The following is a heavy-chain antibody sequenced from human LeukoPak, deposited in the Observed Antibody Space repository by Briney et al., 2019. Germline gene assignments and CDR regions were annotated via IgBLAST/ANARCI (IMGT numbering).Heavy chain of an antibody. J-gene: IGHJ4*02. CDR2: IYHSGST. CDR1: GGSISSGGYY. Sequence: SETLSLTCTVYGGSISSGGYYWSWIRQPPGKGLEWIGYIYHSGSTYYNPSLKSRVTISVDRSKNQFSLKLSSVTAADTAVYYCARGPPRDYWGQGTLVTVSS. CDR3: ARGPPRDY. V-gene: IGHV4-30-2*01.